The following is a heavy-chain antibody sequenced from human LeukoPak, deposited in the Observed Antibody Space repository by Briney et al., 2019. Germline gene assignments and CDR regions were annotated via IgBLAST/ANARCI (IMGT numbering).Heavy chain of an antibody. V-gene: IGHV3-48*03. Sequence: GGSLRLSCAASGVTFSRYEMNWVRQAPGKGLEWVSYISTSGRTIYYADSVKGRLTISRDNAKNSLYLQMNSLRGEDAAVYYCARGYFLGFDYWGQGTLVTVSS. CDR2: ISTSGRTI. D-gene: IGHD2/OR15-2a*01. CDR3: ARGYFLGFDY. CDR1: GVTFSRYE. J-gene: IGHJ4*02.